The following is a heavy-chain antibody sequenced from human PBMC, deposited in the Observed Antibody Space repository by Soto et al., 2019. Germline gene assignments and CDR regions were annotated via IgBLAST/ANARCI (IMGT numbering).Heavy chain of an antibody. CDR1: GFTFSTYG. V-gene: IGHV3-30*02. CDR2: IQYHGINK. Sequence: GGSLRLSCAASGFTFSTYGMHWVRQAPGKGLEWVAFIQYHGINKDYADSVKGRFTISRDSSRNTLYLQMNSLRTEDTAVYYCVRRSTVSYYAVDVWGQGTTVTVSS. D-gene: IGHD4-17*01. J-gene: IGHJ6*02. CDR3: VRRSTVSYYAVDV.